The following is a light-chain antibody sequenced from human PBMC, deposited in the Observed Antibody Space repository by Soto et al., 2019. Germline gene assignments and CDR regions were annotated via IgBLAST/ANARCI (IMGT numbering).Light chain of an antibody. CDR2: GAS. Sequence: EILMTQSPGTLSVSPGERATLSCRASQSVSSDLAWYQQKPGQAPRLLIYGASTRAPDIPDRFSGSGPGTEFTLTISSLQSEDFAVYYCQQYNNWHTFGQGTKLEIK. V-gene: IGKV3-15*01. J-gene: IGKJ2*01. CDR1: QSVSSD. CDR3: QQYNNWHT.